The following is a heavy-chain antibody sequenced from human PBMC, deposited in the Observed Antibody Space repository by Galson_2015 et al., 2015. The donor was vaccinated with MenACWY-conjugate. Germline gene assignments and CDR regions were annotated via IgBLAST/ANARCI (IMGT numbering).Heavy chain of an antibody. Sequence: SLRLSCAASGFTFSSYWMNWVRQAPGKGLVWVAHINRDDSTINYADSVKGRFTISRDNTKNMLYLQMNRLRVEDTVVYYCARDPGRRGGYVLDYWGQGTLVTVSS. CDR1: GFTFSSYW. V-gene: IGHV3-74*01. D-gene: IGHD5-24*01. CDR2: INRDDSTI. CDR3: ARDPGRRGGYVLDY. J-gene: IGHJ4*02.